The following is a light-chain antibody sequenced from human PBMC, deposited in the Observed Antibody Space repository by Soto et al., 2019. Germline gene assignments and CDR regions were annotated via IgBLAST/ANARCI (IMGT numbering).Light chain of an antibody. CDR1: QSVSSY. CDR2: AGS. V-gene: IGKV3-20*01. Sequence: EVVLTQSPATLSLSPGERATLSCRASQSVSSYLAWYQQKPAQAPRLLIYAGSSRATGIPDRFSGSGSGTDFTLTISRLEPGDLAVYYCQQYGSSLWTFGQGTKVDI. J-gene: IGKJ1*01. CDR3: QQYGSSLWT.